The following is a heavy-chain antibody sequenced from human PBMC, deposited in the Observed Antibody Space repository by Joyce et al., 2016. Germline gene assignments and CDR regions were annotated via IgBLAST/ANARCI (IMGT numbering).Heavy chain of an antibody. CDR1: GFTFSSYS. Sequence: EVQLVESGGGLVKPGGSLRLSCAASGFTFSSYSMNWVRQAPGKGLEWVSSISSSGTYIYYADSLKGRFTISRDNTKNSLYLQMNSLRAEDTAVYYCARVSRAAAGTRSWFDPWGQGTLVTVSS. J-gene: IGHJ5*02. D-gene: IGHD6-13*01. V-gene: IGHV3-21*02. CDR2: ISSSGTYI. CDR3: ARVSRAAAGTRSWFDP.